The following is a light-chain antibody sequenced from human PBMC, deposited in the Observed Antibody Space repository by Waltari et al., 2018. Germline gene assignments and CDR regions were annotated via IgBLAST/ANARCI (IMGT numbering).Light chain of an antibody. V-gene: IGLV7-46*01. Sequence: AVVTQEPSLTVSPGGTVTPTCGSTTGAVTSGPYPYWFQQKPGQAPWTLIYDTNKKHPWTPARFSGSLLGGEAALTLSGARPEDEAEYFCLLYYSGVRVFGGGTKLTVL. J-gene: IGLJ3*02. CDR2: DTN. CDR1: TGAVTSGPY. CDR3: LLYYSGVRV.